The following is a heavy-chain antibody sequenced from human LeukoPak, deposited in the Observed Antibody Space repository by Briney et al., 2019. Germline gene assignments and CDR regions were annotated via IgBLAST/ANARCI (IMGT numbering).Heavy chain of an antibody. Sequence: GGSLRLSCAASGFTFSSYVMSWVRQAPGKGLEWVSAISGSGSSTYYADSVQGRFTISRDNSKNSLYLQMNSLRAEDTAVYYCARGIWFDPWGQGTLVTVSS. CDR3: ARGIWFDP. CDR2: ISGSGSST. J-gene: IGHJ5*02. V-gene: IGHV3-23*01. CDR1: GFTFSSYV.